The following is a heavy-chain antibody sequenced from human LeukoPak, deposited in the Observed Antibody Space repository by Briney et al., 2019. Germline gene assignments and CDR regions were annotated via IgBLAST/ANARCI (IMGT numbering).Heavy chain of an antibody. J-gene: IGHJ5*02. D-gene: IGHD4-17*01. CDR1: GFTFGTFW. CDR2: IKQDGSEK. Sequence: GGSLRLSCAASGFTFGTFWMSWVRQAPGQGLEWVANIKQDGSEKFYVDSVKGRFTISRDNAKNTLFLQMTSLRVEDTAIYYCARDAYTTTSNWLDPWGQGTLVTVSS. CDR3: ARDAYTTTSNWLDP. V-gene: IGHV3-7*01.